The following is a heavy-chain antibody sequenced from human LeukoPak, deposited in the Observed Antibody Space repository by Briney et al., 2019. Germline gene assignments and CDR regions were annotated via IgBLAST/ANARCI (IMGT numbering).Heavy chain of an antibody. CDR2: IYYSGST. D-gene: IGHD6-19*01. CDR3: ARLVYSSGWYSSDY. Sequence: SETLSLTCTVSGGAISSYYWSWIRQPPGKGLEWIGYIYYSGSTNYNPSLKSRVTISVDTSKNQFSLKLSSVTAADTAVYYCARLVYSSGWYSSDYWGQGTLVTVSS. J-gene: IGHJ4*02. CDR1: GGAISSYY. V-gene: IGHV4-59*12.